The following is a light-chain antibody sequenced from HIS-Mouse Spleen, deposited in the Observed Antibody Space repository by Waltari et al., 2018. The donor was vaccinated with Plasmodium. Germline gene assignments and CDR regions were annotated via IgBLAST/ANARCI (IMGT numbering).Light chain of an antibody. CDR1: SSDVGGYNY. Sequence: QSAMTQPRSVSGSPGQSVTISCTGTSSDVGGYNYVSWYQQHPGKAPRLIFYDVTKRPSWVPDRFSGSKAGNTASLTISGLQAEDEADYYCFSYAGSYTWVCGGGTKLTVL. J-gene: IGLJ3*02. V-gene: IGLV2-11*01. CDR2: DVT. CDR3: FSYAGSYTWV.